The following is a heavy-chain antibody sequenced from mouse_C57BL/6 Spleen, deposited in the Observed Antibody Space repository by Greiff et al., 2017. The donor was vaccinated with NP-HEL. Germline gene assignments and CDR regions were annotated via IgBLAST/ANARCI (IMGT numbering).Heavy chain of an antibody. J-gene: IGHJ4*01. Sequence: VQLQQSGAELVKPGASVKISCKASGYAFSSYWMNWVKQRPGKGLEWIGQIYPGDGATKYNEKFKGKATLTADKSSSTAYMQLSSLTSEDSAVYFGESTYYYGHRPHAMDYWGQGTSVTVSS. V-gene: IGHV1-80*01. D-gene: IGHD1-1*01. CDR3: ESTYYYGHRPHAMDY. CDR2: IYPGDGAT. CDR1: GYAFSSYW.